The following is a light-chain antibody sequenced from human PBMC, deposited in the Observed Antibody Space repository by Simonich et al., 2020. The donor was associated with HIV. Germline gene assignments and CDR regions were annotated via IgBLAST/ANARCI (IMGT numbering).Light chain of an antibody. Sequence: QSALTQSASVSGSPGQSITISCTGTTSDVRTYDYVSWYQQHPGKAPKLRIYDVSNRPSGVSNRFSGSKSDTTAFLTISGLQAEDEADYYCSSYTSSSTRGVFGGGTKLTVL. CDR2: DVS. CDR1: TSDVRTYDY. J-gene: IGLJ3*02. V-gene: IGLV2-14*03. CDR3: SSYTSSSTRGV.